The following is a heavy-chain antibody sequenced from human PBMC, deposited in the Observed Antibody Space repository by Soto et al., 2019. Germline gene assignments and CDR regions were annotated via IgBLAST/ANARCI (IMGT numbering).Heavy chain of an antibody. CDR3: ATQPRYDSSGYFYY. J-gene: IGHJ4*02. CDR2: IYYTGST. Sequence: TSETLSLTCSVSGVSIKSGGYYWTWIRQLPGKGLEWIGDIYYTGSTFYHPSLKTRVTLSLDTSKNQFSLNLESVTAADTAVYYCATQPRYDSSGYFYYWGQGIQVTVSS. V-gene: IGHV4-31*03. D-gene: IGHD3-22*01. CDR1: GVSIKSGGYY.